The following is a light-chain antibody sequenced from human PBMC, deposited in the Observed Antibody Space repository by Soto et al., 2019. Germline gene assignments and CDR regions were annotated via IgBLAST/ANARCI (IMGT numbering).Light chain of an antibody. CDR1: QSVSDK. Sequence: EIVMTQSPATLSVSPGERATLSCRASQSVSDKSAWYQQKPGQAPRLLIFGASTRATGIPARFSGSGSETEFTLNISSLQSEDFAVYYCEQYKSWPYTFGQGTKVDIK. CDR3: EQYKSWPYT. J-gene: IGKJ2*01. CDR2: GAS. V-gene: IGKV3-15*01.